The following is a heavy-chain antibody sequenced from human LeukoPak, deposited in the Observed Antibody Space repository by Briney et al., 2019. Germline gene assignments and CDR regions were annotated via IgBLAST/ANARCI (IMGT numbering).Heavy chain of an antibody. D-gene: IGHD2-21*02. CDR2: ISYDGSNK. V-gene: IGHV3-30*03. J-gene: IGHJ4*02. Sequence: GSLRLSCAASGFTFSSYGMHWVRQAPGKGLEWVAVISYDGSNKYYADSVKGRFTISRDNSKNTLFLQMNSLRPEDTAVYYCASKWFCGGDCYYQIDFWGQGTLVTVSS. CDR3: ASKWFCGGDCYYQIDF. CDR1: GFTFSSYG.